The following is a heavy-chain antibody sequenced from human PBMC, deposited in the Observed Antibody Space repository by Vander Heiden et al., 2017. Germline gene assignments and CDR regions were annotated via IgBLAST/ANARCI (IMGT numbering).Heavy chain of an antibody. J-gene: IGHJ4*02. CDR1: GFTFSSYA. CDR2: ISGSGGST. D-gene: IGHD3-3*01. Sequence: EVQLLESGGGLVQPGGSLRLSCAVPGFTFSSYAMSWVRQAPGKGLEWVSAISGSGGSTYYADSVKGRFTISRDNSKNTLYLQMNSLRAEDTAVYYCAKGPRITIFGVVKYWGQGTLVTVSS. CDR3: AKGPRITIFGVVKY. V-gene: IGHV3-23*01.